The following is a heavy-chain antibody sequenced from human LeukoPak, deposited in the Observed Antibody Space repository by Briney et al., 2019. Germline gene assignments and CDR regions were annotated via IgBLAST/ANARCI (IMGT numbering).Heavy chain of an antibody. D-gene: IGHD4-17*01. CDR1: GFTFNRYW. Sequence: GGSLRLSCAASGFTFNRYWMHWVRQAPGEGPVWVAHILNDGGSTSYADSVKGRFTISRDNAKNSLYLQMDSLRADDTAFYYCARDSTRGLDYWGQGTLVTVSS. CDR3: ARDSTRGLDY. V-gene: IGHV3-74*01. J-gene: IGHJ4*02. CDR2: ILNDGGST.